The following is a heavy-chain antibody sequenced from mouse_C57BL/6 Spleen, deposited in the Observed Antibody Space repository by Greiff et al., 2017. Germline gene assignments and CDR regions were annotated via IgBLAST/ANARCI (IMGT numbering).Heavy chain of an antibody. CDR3: ARYDGAMDY. CDR1: GYTFTSYW. V-gene: IGHV1-50*01. CDR2: IDPSDSYT. Sequence: QVQLKQPGAELVKPGASVKLSCKASGYTFTSYWMQWVKQRPGQGLEWIGEIDPSDSYTNYNQKFKGKATLTVDTSSSTAYMQLSSLTSEDSAVYYCARYDGAMDYWGQGTSVTVSS. D-gene: IGHD2-12*01. J-gene: IGHJ4*01.